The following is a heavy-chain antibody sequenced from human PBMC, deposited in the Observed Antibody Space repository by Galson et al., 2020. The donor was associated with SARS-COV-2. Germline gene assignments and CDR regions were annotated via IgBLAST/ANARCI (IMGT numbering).Heavy chain of an antibody. V-gene: IGHV3-30*18. CDR2: ISYDGSNK. Sequence: GGSLRLSCAASGFTFSSYGMHWVRQAPGKGLEWVAVISYDGSNKYYADSVKGRFTISRDNSKNTLYLQMNSLRAEDTAVYYCAKDLTTVAGTVQWYFDYWGQGTLVTVSS. D-gene: IGHD6-19*01. J-gene: IGHJ4*02. CDR1: GFTFSSYG. CDR3: AKDLTTVAGTVQWYFDY.